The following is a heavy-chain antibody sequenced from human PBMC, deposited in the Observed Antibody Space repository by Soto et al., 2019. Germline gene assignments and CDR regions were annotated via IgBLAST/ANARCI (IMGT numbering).Heavy chain of an antibody. CDR2: INPNSGGT. J-gene: IGHJ3*02. CDR1: GFTFADFY. V-gene: IGHV1-2*02. D-gene: IGHD3-10*01. CDR3: ASHVSEQYLLPSGAFNI. Sequence: ASVKVSCKASGFTFADFYLHWVRQAPRQGLEWMGWINPNSGGTDYAQKFQGRITVTRDTSINTAYMELSRLRSDDTAVYYCASHVSEQYLLPSGAFNIWGQGTMVTVS.